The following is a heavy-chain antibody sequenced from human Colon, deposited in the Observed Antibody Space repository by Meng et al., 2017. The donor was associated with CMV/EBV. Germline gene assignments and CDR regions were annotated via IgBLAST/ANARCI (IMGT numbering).Heavy chain of an antibody. CDR2: ISYSGST. CDR3: ARGGKIISSSDNDKWFDA. D-gene: IGHD3-16*01. Sequence: LSCTISVGSVNGGSNYWSWIRRPPGKGLEWIGYISYSGSTHYNPSLKSRVTMSVDLSKKQISLKVSSVTAADTAVYYCARGGKIISSSDNDKWFDAWGQGTLVTVSS. V-gene: IGHV4-61*01. CDR1: VGSVNGGSNY. J-gene: IGHJ5*02.